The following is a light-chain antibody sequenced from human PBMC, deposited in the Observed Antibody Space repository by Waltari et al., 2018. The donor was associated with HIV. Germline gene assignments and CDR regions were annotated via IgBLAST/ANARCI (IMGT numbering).Light chain of an antibody. CDR2: YDS. CDR1: NMRRKR. V-gene: IGLV3-21*04. CDR3: QVWDSSSDQV. J-gene: IGLJ3*02. Sequence: SYVLTPPPSASVAPGHTARLTCRGNNMRRKRVHWYQQKPGQAPVLVIHYDSDRPSGTPERFSGSNSGNTATLTISRVEAGDEADYYCQVWDSSSDQVFGGGTKLTVL.